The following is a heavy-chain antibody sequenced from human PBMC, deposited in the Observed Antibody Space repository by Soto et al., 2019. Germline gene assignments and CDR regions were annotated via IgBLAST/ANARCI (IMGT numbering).Heavy chain of an antibody. CDR2: IWYDGSKK. V-gene: IGHV3-33*01. J-gene: IGHJ4*02. CDR1: GFTFSGHG. CDR3: ARGRGGDYGGNSGYYDY. D-gene: IGHD4-17*01. Sequence: QVQLVESGGGVVQPGTSVRLSCAASGFTFSGHGMHWVRQAPGKGLEWMAVIWYDGSKKYYGDSVKGRFTISRDNSKNTLFLQMNSLRVEDTAVYYCARGRGGDYGGNSGYYDYWGQGTLVTVSS.